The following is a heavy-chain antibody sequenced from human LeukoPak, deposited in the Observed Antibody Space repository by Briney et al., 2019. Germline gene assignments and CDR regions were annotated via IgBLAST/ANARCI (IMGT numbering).Heavy chain of an antibody. CDR2: INGDNT. CDR1: GFTFSAFA. D-gene: IGHD6-19*01. V-gene: IGHV3-23*01. J-gene: IGHJ4*02. CDR3: AKDLSYTSGSSDY. Sequence: GGSLRLSCAASGFTFSAFAMTWVRQAPGNGLEWVSTINGDNTYSADSVKGRITFSRDNSKNTLSLQLRSLRAEDTAVYYCAKDLSYTSGSSDYWGQGTLVTVSS.